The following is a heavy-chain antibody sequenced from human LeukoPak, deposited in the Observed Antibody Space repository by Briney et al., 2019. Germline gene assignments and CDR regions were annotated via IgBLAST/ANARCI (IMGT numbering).Heavy chain of an antibody. Sequence: PSETLSLTCTISGSSITSVSHYWGWIRQPPGKGLEWIGDIYYTGGTYYSPSLRSRVTMSVHTSENQFSLRLNSVTAVDTAVYYCARRWGNVVGVTYEYWGQGTLVTVPS. J-gene: IGHJ4*02. CDR2: IYYTGGT. CDR1: GSSITSVSHY. CDR3: ARRWGNVVGVTYEY. D-gene: IGHD3-16*01. V-gene: IGHV4-39*01.